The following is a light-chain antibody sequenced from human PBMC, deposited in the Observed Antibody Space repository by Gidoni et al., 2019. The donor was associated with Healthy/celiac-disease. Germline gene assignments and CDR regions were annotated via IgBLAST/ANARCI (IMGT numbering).Light chain of an antibody. V-gene: IGKV1-39*01. CDR3: QQSYSTPHT. CDR2: AAS. J-gene: IGKJ1*01. CDR1: QSISSY. Sequence: DIQLTQSPSSLSASVGDSVTITCRASQSISSYLNWYQQKPGKAPKLLIYAASSLQSGVPSRFSGSGSGTDFTLTISSLQPEDFATYYCQQSYSTPHTFGQXTKVEIK.